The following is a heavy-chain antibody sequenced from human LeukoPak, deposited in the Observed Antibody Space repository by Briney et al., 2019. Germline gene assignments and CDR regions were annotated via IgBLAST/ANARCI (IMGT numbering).Heavy chain of an antibody. CDR2: MNPNSGNT. Sequence: ASVKVSCKASGYTFTSYDINWVRQATGQGLEWMGWMNPNSGNTGYAQKFQGRVPMTRNTSISTAYMELSSLRSEDTAVYYCARLIAAAGTPLGYWGQGTLVTVSS. D-gene: IGHD6-13*01. CDR3: ARLIAAAGTPLGY. CDR1: GYTFTSYD. J-gene: IGHJ4*02. V-gene: IGHV1-8*01.